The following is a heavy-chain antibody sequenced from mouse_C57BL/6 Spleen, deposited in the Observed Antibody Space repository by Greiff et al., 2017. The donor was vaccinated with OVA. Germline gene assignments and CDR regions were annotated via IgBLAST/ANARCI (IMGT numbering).Heavy chain of an antibody. D-gene: IGHD1-1*01. Sequence: DVKLVESGPGLVKPSQSLSLTCSVTGYSITSGYYWNWIRQFPGNKLEWMGYISYDGSNNYNPSLKNRISITRDTSKNQFFLKLNSVTTEDTATYYCARAITTVVATDYWGQGTTLTVSS. V-gene: IGHV3-6*01. CDR3: ARAITTVVATDY. CDR1: GYSITSGYY. CDR2: ISYDGSN. J-gene: IGHJ2*01.